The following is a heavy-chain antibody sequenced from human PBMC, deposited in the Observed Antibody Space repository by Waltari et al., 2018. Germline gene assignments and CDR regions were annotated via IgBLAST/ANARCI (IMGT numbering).Heavy chain of an antibody. CDR1: GYPFTDYG. CDR2: INTNTANP. Sequence: QVQLLQPGSELMKPGASVQVSCTASGYPFTDYGLNWVRQAPGQGLEWLGWINTNTANPTYAQGFTGRFVFSLDTSVTTAYLQISSLKAEDTGVYFCARGDWFYPWGQGTMVIVSS. V-gene: IGHV7-4-1*02. CDR3: ARGDWFYP. J-gene: IGHJ5*02.